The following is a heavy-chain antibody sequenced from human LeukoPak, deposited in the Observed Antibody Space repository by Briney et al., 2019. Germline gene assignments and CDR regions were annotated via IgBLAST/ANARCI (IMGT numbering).Heavy chain of an antibody. J-gene: IGHJ4*02. CDR3: ARTDYGGNCDY. CDR2: IYSSGST. D-gene: IGHD4-23*01. V-gene: IGHV4-59*12. Sequence: SETLSLTCTVSGGSISSYYWSWIRQPPGKGLEWIGYIYSSGSTNYNPSLKSRVTMSVDTSKNQFSLKLSSVTAADTAVYYCARTDYGGNCDYWGQGTLVTVSS. CDR1: GGSISSYY.